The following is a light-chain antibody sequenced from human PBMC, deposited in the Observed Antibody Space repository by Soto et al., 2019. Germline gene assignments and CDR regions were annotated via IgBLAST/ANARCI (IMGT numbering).Light chain of an antibody. V-gene: IGKV1-5*03. CDR1: QSISVW. CDR3: QQYKSYSPT. Sequence: DIQMTQSPSTLSASVGDRVTITCRASQSISVWLAWYQQKAGKAPNLLIYKASRLESGVPSRFSGSGSETECTLTISGLQPGDSATYYCQQYKSYSPTFGQGTKVEVK. J-gene: IGKJ1*01. CDR2: KAS.